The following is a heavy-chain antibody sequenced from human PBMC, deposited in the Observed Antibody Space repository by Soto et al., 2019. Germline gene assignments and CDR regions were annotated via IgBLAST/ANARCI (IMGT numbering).Heavy chain of an antibody. CDR2: ISGSGGST. CDR3: AKASDPYDFWSGPPDAFDI. V-gene: IGHV3-23*01. J-gene: IGHJ3*02. CDR1: GFTFSSYA. D-gene: IGHD3-3*01. Sequence: GGSLRLSCAASGFTFSSYAMSWVRQAPGKGLEWVSAISGSGGSTYYADSVKGRFTISRDNSKNTLYLQMNSRRAEDTAVYYCAKASDPYDFWSGPPDAFDIWGQGTMVTVSS.